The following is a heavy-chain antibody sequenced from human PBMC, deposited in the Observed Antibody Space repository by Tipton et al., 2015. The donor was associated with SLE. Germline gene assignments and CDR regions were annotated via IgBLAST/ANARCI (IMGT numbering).Heavy chain of an antibody. J-gene: IGHJ3*02. CDR3: ARGAIFGVVLGAFDI. CDR1: GFTFGSYW. D-gene: IGHD3-3*01. CDR2: INSDGSSI. V-gene: IGHV3-74*01. Sequence: SLRLSCAASGFTFGSYWMYWVRQAPGKGLVWVSRINSDGSSITYADSVKGRFTISRDNAKNTLYLQMNSLRAEDTAVYYCARGAIFGVVLGAFDIWGQGTMVTVSS.